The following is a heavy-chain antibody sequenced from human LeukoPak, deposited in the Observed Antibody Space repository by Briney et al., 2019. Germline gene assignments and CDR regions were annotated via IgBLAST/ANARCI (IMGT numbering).Heavy chain of an antibody. J-gene: IGHJ4*02. V-gene: IGHV4-39*07. D-gene: IGHD4-17*01. Sequence: PSETLSLTCTVSGGSISSSSYYWGWIRQPPGKGLEWIGSIYYSGSTYYNPSLKSRVTISVDTSKNQFSLKLSSVTAADTAVYYCARDWEDYGYFDYWGQGTLVTVSS. CDR2: IYYSGST. CDR3: ARDWEDYGYFDY. CDR1: GGSISSSSYY.